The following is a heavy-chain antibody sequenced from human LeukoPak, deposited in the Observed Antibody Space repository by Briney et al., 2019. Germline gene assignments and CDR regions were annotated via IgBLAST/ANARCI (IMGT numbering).Heavy chain of an antibody. CDR1: GGSVSSGNYY. J-gene: IGHJ4*02. CDR3: ARVGHLTGDQGFDY. V-gene: IGHV4-61*01. Sequence: SETLSLTCTVSGGSVSSGNYYWSWIRQPPGKGLEWIAYIHYSGSMNHNPSLKSRVTISVDTSKNQFSLKLRFVTAADTAVYYCARVGHLTGDQGFDYWGQGTLVTVSS. CDR2: IHYSGSM. D-gene: IGHD7-27*01.